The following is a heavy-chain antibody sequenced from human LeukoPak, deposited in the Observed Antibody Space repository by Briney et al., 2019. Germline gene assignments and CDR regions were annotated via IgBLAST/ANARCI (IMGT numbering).Heavy chain of an antibody. D-gene: IGHD1-26*01. Sequence: GRSLRLSCAASGFTFSSYGMHWVRQAPVKGLEWVAVIWYDGSNKYYADSVKGRFTISRDNSENTLYLQMNSLRAEDTAVYYCARDMGSGSPGPLDYWGQGTLVTVSS. J-gene: IGHJ4*02. V-gene: IGHV3-33*01. CDR1: GFTFSSYG. CDR2: IWYDGSNK. CDR3: ARDMGSGSPGPLDY.